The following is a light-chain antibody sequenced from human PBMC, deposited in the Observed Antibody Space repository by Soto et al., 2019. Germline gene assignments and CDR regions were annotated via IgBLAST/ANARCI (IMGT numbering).Light chain of an antibody. J-gene: IGLJ1*01. CDR1: ISDFVVYNY. Sequence: QSVLTQPASVSGSPGQSITISCTGTISDFVVYNYVSWYQQHPGKAPKPMIYGVSNRPSGVSNRFSGSKSGNTATLTISVLQADDEADYYCSSHTISSALQVFGTGTKVTVL. CDR3: SSHTISSALQV. V-gene: IGLV2-14*01. CDR2: GVS.